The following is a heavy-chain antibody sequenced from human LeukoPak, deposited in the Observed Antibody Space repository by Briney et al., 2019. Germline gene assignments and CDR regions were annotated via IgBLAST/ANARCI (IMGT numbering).Heavy chain of an antibody. CDR2: IYYSGST. Sequence: SETLSPTCIVSGVSISNSSYYWGWIRQPPGKGLEWIGSIYYSGSTYYNPSLKSRVTISVDTSKNQFSLKLSSVTAADTAVYYCARVIRYGYVVNNWFDPWGQGTLVTVSS. V-gene: IGHV4-39*07. J-gene: IGHJ5*02. CDR1: GVSISNSSYY. D-gene: IGHD5-12*01. CDR3: ARVIRYGYVVNNWFDP.